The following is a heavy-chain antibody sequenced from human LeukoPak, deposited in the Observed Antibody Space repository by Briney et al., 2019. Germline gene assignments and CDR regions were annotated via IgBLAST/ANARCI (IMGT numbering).Heavy chain of an antibody. Sequence: PSETLSLTCTVSGGSISNYYWSWIRQPPGKGLEWIGYIFYTGSINYNPSLRGRVTISVDTSKSQFSLRLSSVTAADTAVYYCARSYSASYDSPAGWFDPWGQGTTVTVSS. D-gene: IGHD3-22*01. CDR3: ARSYSASYDSPAGWFDP. V-gene: IGHV4-59*08. J-gene: IGHJ5*01. CDR1: GGSISNYY. CDR2: IFYTGSI.